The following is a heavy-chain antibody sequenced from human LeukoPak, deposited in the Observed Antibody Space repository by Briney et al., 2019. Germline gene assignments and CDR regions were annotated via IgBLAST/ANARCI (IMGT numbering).Heavy chain of an antibody. CDR1: GFTFSPYA. V-gene: IGHV3-30*09. CDR3: ARDNYGFDY. J-gene: IGHJ4*02. Sequence: GGSLRLSCVASGFTFSPYAMHWVRQAPGKGLEWVAFISCDGRNEYYADSVKGRFAISRDNSENTLYLQMNSLRPDDTAVYFCARDNYGFDYWGQGTLVTVSS. D-gene: IGHD3-10*01. CDR2: ISCDGRNE.